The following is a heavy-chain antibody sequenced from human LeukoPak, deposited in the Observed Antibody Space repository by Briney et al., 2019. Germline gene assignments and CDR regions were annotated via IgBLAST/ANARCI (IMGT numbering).Heavy chain of an antibody. V-gene: IGHV4-4*07. D-gene: IGHD2-15*01. CDR3: ARTSPRAATFDS. J-gene: IGHJ4*02. CDR1: GGSISSYY. CDR2: IYPSGST. Sequence: PSETLSLTCSVSGGSISSYYWSWIRQPAGKGLEWIGRIYPSGSTNHNPSLKSRVTMSVDTSKNQFSLKLSSVTAADTAVYYCARTSPRAATFDSWGQGTLVTVSS.